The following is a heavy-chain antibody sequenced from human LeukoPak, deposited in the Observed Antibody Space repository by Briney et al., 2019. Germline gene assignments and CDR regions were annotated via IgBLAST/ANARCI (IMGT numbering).Heavy chain of an antibody. CDR1: DGTTTSSDYL. D-gene: IGHD3-10*01. V-gene: IGHV4-30-4*01. J-gene: IGHJ6*02. Sequence: PSETLSLTCTVSDGTTTSSDYLWTWIRQSPGKGLEWLGYISYIGSPYYSPSLKGRISISLDTSKNQFSLNLSSVIASDTAVYYCARADVYYHSGGLDAWGQGTTVTVSS. CDR2: ISYIGSP. CDR3: ARADVYYHSGGLDA.